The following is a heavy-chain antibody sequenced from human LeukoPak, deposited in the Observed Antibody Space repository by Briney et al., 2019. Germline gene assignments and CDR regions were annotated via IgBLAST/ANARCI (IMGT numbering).Heavy chain of an antibody. V-gene: IGHV3-30*18. J-gene: IGHJ5*02. CDR1: GFTFSSYG. Sequence: GGSLRLSCAASGFTFSSYGMRWVRQAPGKGLEWVAVISYDGSNKYYADSVKGRFTISRDNSKNTLYLQMNSLRAEDTAVYYCAKDIGYSSGSGWFDPWGQGTLVTVSS. CDR3: AKDIGYSSGSGWFDP. D-gene: IGHD6-19*01. CDR2: ISYDGSNK.